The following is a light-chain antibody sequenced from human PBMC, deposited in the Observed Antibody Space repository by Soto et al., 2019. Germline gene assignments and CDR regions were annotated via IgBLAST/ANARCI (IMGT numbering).Light chain of an antibody. J-gene: IGLJ1*01. CDR2: EVS. V-gene: IGLV2-14*01. CDR1: SSDVGGYNY. CDR3: SSYTSSSTLEV. Sequence: QSVLTQPASVSGSPGQSITISCTGTSSDVGGYNYVSWYQQHPGKAPKLMIYEVSNRPPGVSNRFSGSKSGNTASLTISGLQAEDGADYYCSSYTSSSTLEVFGTGTKVTVL.